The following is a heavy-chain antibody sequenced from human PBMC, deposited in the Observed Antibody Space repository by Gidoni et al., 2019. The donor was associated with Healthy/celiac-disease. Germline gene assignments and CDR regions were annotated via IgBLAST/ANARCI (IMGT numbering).Heavy chain of an antibody. CDR3: ATGIVGGYDILTGSLDY. CDR1: GYTLTELS. J-gene: IGHJ4*02. Sequence: QVQLVQAGAEVKKPGASVKVSCKVSGYTLTELSMHWVRQAHGKGLEWMGGFDHEDDETIYAQKFQCRVTMTEDTSTDTAYMELSSLRSEDTAVYYCATGIVGGYDILTGSLDYWGQGTLVTVSS. V-gene: IGHV1-24*01. D-gene: IGHD3-9*01. CDR2: FDHEDDET.